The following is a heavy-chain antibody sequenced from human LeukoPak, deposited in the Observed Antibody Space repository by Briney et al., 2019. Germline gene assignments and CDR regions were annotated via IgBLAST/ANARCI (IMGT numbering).Heavy chain of an antibody. D-gene: IGHD6-13*01. CDR2: ISYDGSNK. CDR1: GFTLSSYG. CDR3: ARGRGIAASYFDY. V-gene: IGHV3-30*03. Sequence: GGSLRLSCAASGFTLSSYGMHWVRQAPGKGLEWVAVISYDGSNKYYADSVKGRFTISRDNAKNSLYLQMNSLRAEDTAVYYCARGRGIAASYFDYWGQGTLVTVSS. J-gene: IGHJ4*02.